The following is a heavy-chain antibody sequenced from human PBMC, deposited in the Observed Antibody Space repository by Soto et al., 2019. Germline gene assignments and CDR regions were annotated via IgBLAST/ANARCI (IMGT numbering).Heavy chain of an antibody. Sequence: GGSLRLSCAASGITISNYPMSWVRQAPGKGLEWVSGISGSGDRTYYADSAKGRFTISKDISKNSLSLQVDSLVVDDTAVYFCVEEDGGSPSTPPLWGQGTLVTVSS. CDR1: GITISNYP. V-gene: IGHV3-23*01. CDR3: VEEDGGSPSTPPL. CDR2: ISGSGDRT. D-gene: IGHD3-10*01. J-gene: IGHJ4*02.